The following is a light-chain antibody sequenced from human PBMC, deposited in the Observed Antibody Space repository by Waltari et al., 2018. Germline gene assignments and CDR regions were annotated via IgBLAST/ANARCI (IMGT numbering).Light chain of an antibody. CDR1: GSAAGASES. V-gene: IGLV2-14*03. J-gene: IGLJ2*01. CDR3: SSQTLDGLVL. Sequence: QSALTQPASVSGSPGQSITISCSGLGSAAGASESVSWHQHHPDKPPQVIIYDVTHRPSGVSDRFSAAKSANTASLTISMLQPEDEADYYCSSQTLDGLVLFGGGTRLTVL. CDR2: DVT.